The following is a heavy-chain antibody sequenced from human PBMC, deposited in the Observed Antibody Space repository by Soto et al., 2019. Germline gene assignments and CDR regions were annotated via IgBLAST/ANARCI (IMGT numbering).Heavy chain of an antibody. CDR1: GYTFTSYD. J-gene: IGHJ5*02. CDR2: MNPNSGNT. Sequence: XPVKVSCKASGYTFTSYDINWVRQATGQGLEWMGWMNPNSGNTGYAQKFQGRVTMTRNTSISTAYMELSSLRSEDTAVYYCARTEHIVVVTAHNWFDPWGQGTLVTVSS. D-gene: IGHD2-21*02. CDR3: ARTEHIVVVTAHNWFDP. V-gene: IGHV1-8*01.